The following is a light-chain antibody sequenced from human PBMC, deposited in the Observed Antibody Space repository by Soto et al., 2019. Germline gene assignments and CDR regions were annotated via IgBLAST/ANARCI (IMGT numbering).Light chain of an antibody. CDR1: SSDVGYYNY. CDR2: EVS. J-gene: IGLJ3*02. Sequence: QSALTQPASVSGSPGQSITISCTGTSSDVGYYNYVSWYQHHPGKAPKLMIYEVSNRPSGVSNRFSGSKSGNTASLTISGLQAEDEADSYCSSYTTSSTQVFGGGTKLTVL. V-gene: IGLV2-14*01. CDR3: SSYTTSSTQV.